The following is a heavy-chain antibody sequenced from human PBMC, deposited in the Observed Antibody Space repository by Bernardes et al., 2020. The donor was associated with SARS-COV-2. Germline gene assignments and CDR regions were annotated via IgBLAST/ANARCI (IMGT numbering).Heavy chain of an antibody. CDR2: IYYSGST. V-gene: IGHV4-39*01. CDR3: ARTYYDFWSGPYWFDP. CDR1: GGSISSSSYY. J-gene: IGHJ5*02. Sequence: SETLSLTCTVSGGSISSSSYYWGWIRQPPGKGLEWIGSIYYSGSTYYNPSLKSRVTISVDTSKNQFSLKLSSVTAADTAVYYCARTYYDFWSGPYWFDPWGQGTLVTVSS. D-gene: IGHD3-3*01.